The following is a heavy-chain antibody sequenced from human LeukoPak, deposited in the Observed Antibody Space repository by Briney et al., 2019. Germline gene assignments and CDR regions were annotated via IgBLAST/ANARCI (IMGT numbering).Heavy chain of an antibody. D-gene: IGHD3-3*01. CDR2: ISYDGSNK. CDR1: GFTFSSYA. J-gene: IGHJ4*02. CDR3: ARAVEVVITALDY. Sequence: GGSLRLSCAASGFTFSSYAMSWVRQAPGKGLEWVAVISYDGSNKYYADSVKGRFTISRDNSKNTLYLQMNSLRAEDTAVYYCARAVEVVITALDYWGQGTLVTVSS. V-gene: IGHV3-30-3*01.